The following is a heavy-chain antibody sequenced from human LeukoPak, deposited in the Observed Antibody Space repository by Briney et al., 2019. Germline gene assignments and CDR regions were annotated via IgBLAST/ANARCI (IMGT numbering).Heavy chain of an antibody. CDR1: GGSISSGGYY. V-gene: IGHV4-31*03. CDR3: ARGFLGSIQY. CDR2: ISYSGST. Sequence: SETLSLTCTVSGGSISSGGYYWHWIRQRPGKGLEWIVYISYSGSTYYNPSLKSRITISQDTSKNQFSLKLSSVTAADTAVYYCARGFLGSIQYWGQGTLVTVSS. J-gene: IGHJ4*02. D-gene: IGHD2-21*01.